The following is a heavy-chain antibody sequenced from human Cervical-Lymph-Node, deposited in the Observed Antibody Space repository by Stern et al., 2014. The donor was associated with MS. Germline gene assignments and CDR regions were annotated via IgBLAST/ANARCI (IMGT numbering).Heavy chain of an antibody. CDR2: ISSDGSTI. CDR1: GFTFTI. D-gene: IGHD3-16*01. J-gene: IGHJ3*01. V-gene: IGHV3-48*02. Sequence: EVQLVQSGGGLVQPGGSLRLSCAASGFTFTIYISSDGSTIYYADSVKGRFTISRDNAKNSLYLQMNSLRDEDTAVYYCARDKERAGGAFDVWGQGTMVTVSS. CDR3: ARDKERAGGAFDV.